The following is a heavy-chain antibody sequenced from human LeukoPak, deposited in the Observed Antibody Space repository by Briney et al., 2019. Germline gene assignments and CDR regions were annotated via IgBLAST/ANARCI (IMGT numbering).Heavy chain of an antibody. CDR2: ISSSSSYI. Sequence: WGSLRLSCAASGFTFSSYSMNWVRQAPGKGLEWVSSISSSSSYIYYADSVKGRFAISRDNSKNTLYLQMNSLRAEDTAVYYCAKDGGFGDGIDYWGQGTQVTVSS. J-gene: IGHJ4*02. V-gene: IGHV3-21*04. D-gene: IGHD3-10*01. CDR3: AKDGGFGDGIDY. CDR1: GFTFSSYS.